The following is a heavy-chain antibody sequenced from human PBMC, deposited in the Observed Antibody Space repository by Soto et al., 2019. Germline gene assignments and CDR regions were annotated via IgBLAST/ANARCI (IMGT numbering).Heavy chain of an antibody. CDR1: GFTFSSYG. D-gene: IGHD3-10*01. V-gene: IGHV3-33*01. CDR3: ARVWYSGSYYGYYYYGMDV. J-gene: IGHJ6*02. CDR2: IWYDGSNK. Sequence: PGGSLRLSCAASGFTFSSYGMHWVRQAPGKGLEWVAVIWYDGSNKYYADSVKGRFTISRDNSKNTLYLQMNSLRAEDTAVYYCARVWYSGSYYGYYYYGMDVWGQGTTVTVSS.